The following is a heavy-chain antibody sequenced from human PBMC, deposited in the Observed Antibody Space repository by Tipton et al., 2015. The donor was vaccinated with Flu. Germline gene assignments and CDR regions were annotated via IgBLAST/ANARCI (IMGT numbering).Heavy chain of an antibody. CDR3: ARRGSPYGSGSPILYYFDY. Sequence: QSGAEVKKPGSSVKVSCKASGGTFSSYAISWVRQAPGQGLEWMGGIIPIFGTANYAQKFQGRVTITADKSTSTAYMELSSLRSEDTAVYYCARRGSPYGSGSPILYYFDYWGQGTLVTVSS. V-gene: IGHV1-69*06. D-gene: IGHD3-10*01. CDR1: GGTFSSYA. J-gene: IGHJ4*02. CDR2: IIPIFGTA.